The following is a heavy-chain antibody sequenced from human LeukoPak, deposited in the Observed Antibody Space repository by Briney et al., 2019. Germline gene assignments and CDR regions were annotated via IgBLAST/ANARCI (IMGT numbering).Heavy chain of an antibody. CDR3: ARRALDVKSSGWYRGLDY. D-gene: IGHD6-19*01. CDR2: ISAYNGNT. Sequence: ASVKVSCKASGYTFTSYGISWVRQAPGQGLEWMGWISAYNGNTNYAQKLQGRVTMTTDTSTSTAYMELRSLRSDDTAVYYCARRALDVKSSGWYRGLDYWGQGTLVTVSS. CDR1: GYTFTSYG. V-gene: IGHV1-18*01. J-gene: IGHJ4*02.